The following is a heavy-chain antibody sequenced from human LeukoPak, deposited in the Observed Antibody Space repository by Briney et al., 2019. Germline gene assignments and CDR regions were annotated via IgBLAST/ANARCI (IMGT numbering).Heavy chain of an antibody. CDR2: IYYSGST. D-gene: IGHD2-2*01. CDR3: ATRTPSHPYYFDY. Sequence: SETLSLTCTVSGGSISSSSYYWGWIRQPPGKGLEWIGSIYYSGSTYYNPSLKSRVTIPVDTSKNQFSLKLSSVTAADTAVYYCATRTPSHPYYFDYWGQGTLVTVSS. J-gene: IGHJ4*02. V-gene: IGHV4-39*01. CDR1: GGSISSSSYY.